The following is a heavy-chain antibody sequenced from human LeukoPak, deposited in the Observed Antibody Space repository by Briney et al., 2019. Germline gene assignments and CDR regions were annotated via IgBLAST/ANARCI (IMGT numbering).Heavy chain of an antibody. D-gene: IGHD1-14*01. CDR2: IYYSGST. J-gene: IGHJ5*02. Sequence: SETLSLTCTVSGGSISSYYWSWIRQPPGTGLEWIGYIYYSGSTNYNPSLKSRVTISVDTSKNQFSLKLSSVTAADTAVYYCARGTPGPLRSFDPWGQGTLVTVSS. V-gene: IGHV4-59*01. CDR1: GGSISSYY. CDR3: ARGTPGPLRSFDP.